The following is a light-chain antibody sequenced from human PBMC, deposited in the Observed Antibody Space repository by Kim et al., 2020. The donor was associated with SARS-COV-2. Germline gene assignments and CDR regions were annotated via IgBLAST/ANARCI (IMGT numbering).Light chain of an antibody. CDR2: AYD. V-gene: IGLV1-44*01. CDR1: SSNIGKNT. CDR3: AVWDDILSSPV. Sequence: GQRVTISCSGSSSNIGKNTVNWFQQFPETAPKLLISAYDQRPSGIPDRFSGSKSGTSASLVISGLQSEDEADYYCAVWDDILSSPVFGGGTQLTVL. J-gene: IGLJ3*02.